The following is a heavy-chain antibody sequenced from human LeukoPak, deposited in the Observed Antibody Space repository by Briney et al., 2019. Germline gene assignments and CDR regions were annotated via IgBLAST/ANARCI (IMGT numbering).Heavy chain of an antibody. V-gene: IGHV4-59*01. CDR3: ARVSGYSYGYPYYYYYYMDV. Sequence: SETLSLTCTVSGGSLSGYYWSWLRQSPGKGLEWIGYIHYSGNTIYNPSLKSRVTISVDTSNNQFSLNLRSVTAADTAVYYCARVSGYSYGYPYYYYYYMDVWGKGTTVTVSS. CDR2: IHYSGNT. D-gene: IGHD5-18*01. J-gene: IGHJ6*03. CDR1: GGSLSGYY.